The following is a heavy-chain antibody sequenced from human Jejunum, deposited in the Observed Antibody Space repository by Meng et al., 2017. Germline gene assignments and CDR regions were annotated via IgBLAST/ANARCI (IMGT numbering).Heavy chain of an antibody. Sequence: QVQLQRSGPGLGKPSGTLSLTCAVSGASISRTNWWSWVRQPPGKGLEWIGKIDPSESTHYNPSLKGRVTISADRSKNQFSLRLTSVTAADTAIYYCARAYCTDVSCHDFFDSWGQGTLVTVSS. CDR2: IDPSEST. J-gene: IGHJ4*02. CDR3: ARAYCTDVSCHDFFDS. V-gene: IGHV4-4*02. CDR1: GASISRTNW. D-gene: IGHD2-8*01.